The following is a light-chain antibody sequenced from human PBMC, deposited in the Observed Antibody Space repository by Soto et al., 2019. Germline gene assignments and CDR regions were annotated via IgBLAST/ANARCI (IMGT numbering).Light chain of an antibody. CDR1: NSNIGAGYD. V-gene: IGLV1-40*01. CDR3: QSYDSRLSGAV. CDR2: GNN. J-gene: IGLJ2*01. Sequence: QAVVTQPPSVSGAPGLRVTISCTGSNSNIGAGYDVNWYQQLPGTAPKLLIYGNNNRPSGVPDRFSVSKSGTSASLAITGLQTEDEAEYHCQSYDSRLSGAVFGGGTKLTVL.